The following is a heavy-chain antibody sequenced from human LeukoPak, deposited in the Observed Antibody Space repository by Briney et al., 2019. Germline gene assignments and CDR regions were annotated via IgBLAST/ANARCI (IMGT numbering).Heavy chain of an antibody. D-gene: IGHD4-23*01. Sequence: SVTVSCKASGGTFTSYAISWVRQAPGQGLEWMGGIIPIFGTANYAQKFQGRVTITADESTSTAYMELSSLRSEDTAVYYCARDDYGGADYWGQGTLVTVSS. CDR2: IIPIFGTA. J-gene: IGHJ4*02. V-gene: IGHV1-69*13. CDR3: ARDDYGGADY. CDR1: GGTFTSYA.